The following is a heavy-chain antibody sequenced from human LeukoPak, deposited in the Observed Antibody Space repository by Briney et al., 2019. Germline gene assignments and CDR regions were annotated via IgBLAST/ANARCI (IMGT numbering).Heavy chain of an antibody. CDR2: IKQDGSEK. D-gene: IGHD6-19*01. V-gene: IGHV3-7*01. CDR1: GLTFSNNW. CDR3: ASRISSGWYGFDY. J-gene: IGHJ4*02. Sequence: GGSLRLSCAASGLTFSNNWMSWVRQAPGKGLGWVANIKQDGSEKYLVASVKGRFTISRDNAKNSLYLEMNSLRTEDTAVYFCASRISSGWYGFDYWGQGTQVSVSS.